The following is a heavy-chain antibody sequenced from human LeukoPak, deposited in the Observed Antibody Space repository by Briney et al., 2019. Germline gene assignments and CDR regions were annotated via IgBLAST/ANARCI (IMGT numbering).Heavy chain of an antibody. CDR2: ISSSSSYI. CDR3: ARPRSTIFGVVQFDY. J-gene: IGHJ4*02. CDR1: GFTFSSYS. V-gene: IGHV3-21*01. Sequence: MTGGSLRLSCAASGFTFSSYSMNWVRQAPGKGLEWVSSISSSSSYIYYADSVKGRFTISRDNAKNSLYLQMNSLRAEDTAVYYCARPRSTIFGVVQFDYWGQGTLVTVSS. D-gene: IGHD3-3*01.